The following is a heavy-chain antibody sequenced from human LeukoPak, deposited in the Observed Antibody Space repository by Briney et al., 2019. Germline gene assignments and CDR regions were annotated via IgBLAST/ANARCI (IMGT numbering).Heavy chain of an antibody. CDR1: GFTFSSYA. J-gene: IGHJ3*02. D-gene: IGHD3-22*01. V-gene: IGHV3-23*01. CDR2: ISGSGGST. CDR3: ARESYDSSGYSHDAFDI. Sequence: PGGSLRLSCAASGFTFSSYAMSWVRQAPGKGLEWVSAISGSGGSTYYADSVKGRFTISRDNSKNTLYLQMNSLRAEDTAVYYCARESYDSSGYSHDAFDIWGQGTMVTVSS.